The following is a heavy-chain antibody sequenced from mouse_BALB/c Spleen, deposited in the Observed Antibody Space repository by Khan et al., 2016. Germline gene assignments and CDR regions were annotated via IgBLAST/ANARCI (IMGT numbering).Heavy chain of an antibody. Sequence: QIQLQQSGAELVRPGSSVKISCKASGYAFSSYWMNWVKQRPGQGLEWIGQIYPGAGDTTYNGKFKGKVTLTSDTSSSTAYMQLSSLTSEDSAVDYGARDGYGYDAFAYWGQGTLVTVSA. J-gene: IGHJ3*01. CDR2: IYPGAGDT. CDR1: GYAFSSYW. CDR3: ARDGYGYDAFAY. D-gene: IGHD2-2*01. V-gene: IGHV1-80*01.